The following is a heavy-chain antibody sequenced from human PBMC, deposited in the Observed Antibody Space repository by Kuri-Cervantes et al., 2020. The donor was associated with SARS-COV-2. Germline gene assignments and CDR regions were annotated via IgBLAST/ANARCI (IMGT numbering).Heavy chain of an antibody. D-gene: IGHD3-22*01. CDR1: GGSFSGYY. CDR3: ASTTKSYYDSTQVAY. Sequence: GSLRLSCAVYGGSFSGYYWSWIRQPPGKGLEWIGEINHSGSTNYNPSLKSRVTISVDTSKNQFPLKLSSVTAADTAVYYCASTTKSYYDSTQVAYWGQGTLVTVSS. J-gene: IGHJ4*02. CDR2: INHSGST. V-gene: IGHV4-34*01.